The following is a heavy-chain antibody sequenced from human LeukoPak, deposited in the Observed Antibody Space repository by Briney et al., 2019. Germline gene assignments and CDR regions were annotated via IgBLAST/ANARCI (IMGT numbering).Heavy chain of an antibody. Sequence: GASVKVSCKASGGTFSSYAISWVRQAPGQGLEWMGGIIPIFGTANYAQKFQGGVTIAADESTSTAYMELSSLRSEDTAVYYCARRACSSTSCYEPGGMNWFDPWGQGTLVTVSS. V-gene: IGHV1-69*13. CDR3: ARRACSSTSCYEPGGMNWFDP. CDR2: IIPIFGTA. J-gene: IGHJ5*02. CDR1: GGTFSSYA. D-gene: IGHD2-2*01.